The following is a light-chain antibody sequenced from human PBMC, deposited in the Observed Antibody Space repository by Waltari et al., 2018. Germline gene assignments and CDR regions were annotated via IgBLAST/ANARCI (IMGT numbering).Light chain of an antibody. CDR1: QSILYNFNSKNY. CDR2: WAS. V-gene: IGKV4-1*01. Sequence: DIVMTQSPDSLAVSLGERATINCKSGQSILYNFNSKNYLAWYQQKPGQPPKLLISWASIRESGVPDRFGGSGSGTDFALTISSLQAEDVAVYYCQQYYTNPITFGPGTKLEIK. CDR3: QQYYTNPIT. J-gene: IGKJ3*01.